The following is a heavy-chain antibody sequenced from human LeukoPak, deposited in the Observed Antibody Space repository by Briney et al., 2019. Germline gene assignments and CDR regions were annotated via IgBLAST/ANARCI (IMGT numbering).Heavy chain of an antibody. J-gene: IGHJ5*02. V-gene: IGHV3-66*01. CDR2: IYSDGTT. CDR1: GLTVSNNY. Sequence: GSLRLSCVVSGLTVSNNYMSWVRQAPGKGLEWVSVIYSDGTTRNADSVKGRFTISRDNSKNTVYLQMDSLRAEDTAVYYCARDKDAWGQGTLVTVSP. CDR3: ARDKDA.